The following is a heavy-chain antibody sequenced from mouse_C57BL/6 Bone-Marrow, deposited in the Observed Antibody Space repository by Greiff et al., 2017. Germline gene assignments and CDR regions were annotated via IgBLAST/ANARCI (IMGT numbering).Heavy chain of an antibody. CDR1: GYTFTSSW. J-gene: IGHJ4*01. CDR2: IYPNSGST. D-gene: IGHD2-3*01. V-gene: IGHV1-64*01. CDR3: ARWLLFYYAMDY. Sequence: QVQLQQPGAELVKPGASVKLSCKASGYTFTSSWITWVKQRPGQGLEWIGVIYPNSGSTNYIEKFKSKATLTVDKSSSTAYMQLSSLTSEDSAVYYCARWLLFYYAMDYWGQGTSVTVSS.